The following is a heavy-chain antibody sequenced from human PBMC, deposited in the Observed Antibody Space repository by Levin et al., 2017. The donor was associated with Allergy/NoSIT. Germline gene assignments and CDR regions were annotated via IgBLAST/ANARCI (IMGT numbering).Heavy chain of an antibody. J-gene: IGHJ3*02. CDR3: ARDRENVFDI. CDR2: ISSTSSTT. V-gene: IGHV3-48*03. Sequence: GGSLRLSCAASGFTFSSSEMNWVRQAPGKGLEWVSYISSTSSTTHYADSVKGRFTISRDNAKNSLYVQMNSLRAEDTAVYYCARDRENVFDIWGQGTMVTVSS. CDR1: GFTFSSSE. D-gene: IGHD1-26*01.